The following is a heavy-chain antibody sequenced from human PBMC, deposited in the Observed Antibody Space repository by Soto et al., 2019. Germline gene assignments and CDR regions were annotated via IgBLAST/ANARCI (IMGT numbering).Heavy chain of an antibody. CDR2: IWYDGSNK. J-gene: IGHJ4*02. V-gene: IGHV3-33*01. CDR1: GFTFSSYG. D-gene: IGHD4-17*01. Sequence: PGGSLRLSCAASGFTFSSYGMHWVRQAPGKGLEWVAVIWYDGSNKYYADSVKGRFTISRDNSKNTLYLQMNSLRAEDTAVYYCARDFGHTTVVKGGFDYWGQGTLVTVSS. CDR3: ARDFGHTTVVKGGFDY.